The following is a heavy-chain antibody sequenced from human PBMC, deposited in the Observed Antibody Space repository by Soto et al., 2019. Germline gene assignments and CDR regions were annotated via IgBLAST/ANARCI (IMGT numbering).Heavy chain of an antibody. D-gene: IGHD6-6*01. CDR3: AKDPVAARQSGPYYYYYGMDV. J-gene: IGHJ6*02. Sequence: EVQLLESGGGLVQPGGSLRLSCAASGFTFSSYAMSWVRQAPGKGLEWVSAISGSGGSTYYADSVKGRFTISRDNSKNTLYLQMNSLRAEDTAVYYCAKDPVAARQSGPYYYYYGMDVWGQGTTVTVSS. V-gene: IGHV3-23*01. CDR1: GFTFSSYA. CDR2: ISGSGGST.